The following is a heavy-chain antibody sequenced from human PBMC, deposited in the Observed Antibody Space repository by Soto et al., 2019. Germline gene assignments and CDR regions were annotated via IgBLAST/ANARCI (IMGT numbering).Heavy chain of an antibody. D-gene: IGHD2-2*01. CDR3: AKHRDCYCNTCCSGEFDP. V-gene: IGHV4-59*08. Sequence: SETLSLTCAVSGDSISSYYCMWIRQPPGKGLESIGYLYYGRSANYNPSLKSRVTLSVDTSTNQCSLTLSSMTAADTAVYYCAKHRDCYCNTCCSGEFDPWGRGTLVTVS. CDR2: LYYGRSA. J-gene: IGHJ5*02. CDR1: GDSISSYY.